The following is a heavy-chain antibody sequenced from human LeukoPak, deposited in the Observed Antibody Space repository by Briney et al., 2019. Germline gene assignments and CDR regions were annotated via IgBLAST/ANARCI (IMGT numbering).Heavy chain of an antibody. D-gene: IGHD3-22*01. CDR2: LSPYNGNK. J-gene: IGHJ4*02. Sequence: ASVKVSCKASGYTFTSYGISWVRQAPGQGLEWMGWLSPYNGNKNYAQKFQGRVTMTTDLSTSTAYMEARSLRSDDTAVYHCARDGTWGRYHYDSTGNDYYFDYWGQGTLVTVSS. CDR3: ARDGTWGRYHYDSTGNDYYFDY. V-gene: IGHV1-18*01. CDR1: GYTFTSYG.